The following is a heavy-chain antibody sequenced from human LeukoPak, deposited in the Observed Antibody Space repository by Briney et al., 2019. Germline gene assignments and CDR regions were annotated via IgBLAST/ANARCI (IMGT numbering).Heavy chain of an antibody. CDR2: LYSGGDT. CDR1: GFSVSDSY. CDR3: ARGENYYFHTDV. D-gene: IGHD2/OR15-2a*01. Sequence: GGSLRLSCAASGFSVSDSYMSWVRQAPGKGLEWASILYSGGDTYYSASVRGRFTISRDNSKNTLYLQMNTLSAADTAVYFCARGENYYFHTDVWGKGATVTVSS. V-gene: IGHV3-66*02. J-gene: IGHJ6*03.